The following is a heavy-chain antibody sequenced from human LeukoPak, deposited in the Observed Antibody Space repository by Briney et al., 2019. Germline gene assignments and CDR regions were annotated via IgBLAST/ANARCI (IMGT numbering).Heavy chain of an antibody. V-gene: IGHV4-61*02. D-gene: IGHD3-10*01. CDR2: IYTSGST. J-gene: IGHJ3*02. CDR3: ARSPRGSGSSTLLGVAFDI. Sequence: SETLSLTCTVAGGSISSRTYYWSWIRQPAGKGLEWFGRIYTSGSTNYNSSLKSRVTISVDTSKTQFSLKLSSLSAADTAVYYCARSPRGSGSSTLLGVAFDIWGQGTMVTFSS. CDR1: GGSISSRTYY.